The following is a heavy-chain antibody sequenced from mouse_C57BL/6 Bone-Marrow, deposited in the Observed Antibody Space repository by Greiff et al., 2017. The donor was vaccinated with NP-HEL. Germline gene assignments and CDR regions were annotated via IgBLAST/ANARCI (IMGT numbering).Heavy chain of an antibody. CDR2: IYPSDSET. J-gene: IGHJ2*01. Sequence: QVQLQQPGAELVRPGSSVKLSCKASGYTFTSYWMDWVKQRPGQGLEWIGNIYPSDSETHYNQKFKDKATLTVDKSSSTAYMQLSSLTSEDSAVYYCASHYYYGSSYQYYFDYWGQGTTLTVSS. D-gene: IGHD1-1*01. CDR3: ASHYYYGSSYQYYFDY. V-gene: IGHV1-61*01. CDR1: GYTFTSYW.